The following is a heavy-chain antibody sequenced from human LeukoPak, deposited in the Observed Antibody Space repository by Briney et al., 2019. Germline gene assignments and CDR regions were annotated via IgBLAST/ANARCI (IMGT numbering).Heavy chain of an antibody. CDR2: IYYSGST. D-gene: IGHD6-19*01. CDR3: ARVAVAGSTRHFDY. J-gene: IGHJ4*02. CDR1: GGSISSYY. Sequence: SETLSLTCTVSGGSISSYYWSWIRQPPGKGLEWIGYIYYSGSTNYNPSLKSRVTISVDTSKNQFSLELSSVTAADTAVYYCARVAVAGSTRHFDYWGQGTLVTVSS. V-gene: IGHV4-59*01.